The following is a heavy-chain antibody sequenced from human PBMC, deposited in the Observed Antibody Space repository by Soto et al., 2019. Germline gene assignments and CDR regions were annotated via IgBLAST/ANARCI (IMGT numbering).Heavy chain of an antibody. CDR3: AHLTTGGFYFDY. CDR2: IYWDDDK. J-gene: IGHJ4*02. D-gene: IGHD4-17*01. Sequence: GSGPTLVNPTQTLTLTCTFSAFSLSTGGVGVGWIRQPPGKALEWLALIYWDDDKRYSPSLKSRLTITKDTSKNQVVLTMTNMDPVDTATYYCAHLTTGGFYFDYWGQGTLVTVS. CDR1: AFSLSTGGVG. V-gene: IGHV2-5*02.